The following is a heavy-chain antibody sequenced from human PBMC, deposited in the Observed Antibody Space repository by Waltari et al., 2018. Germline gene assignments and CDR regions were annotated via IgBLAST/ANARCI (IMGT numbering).Heavy chain of an antibody. D-gene: IGHD6-19*01. CDR3: ARDSSDFDY. V-gene: IGHV3-21*01. J-gene: IGHJ4*02. Sequence: EVQLVESGGGLVRPGGSLRLSCAASGFTFSTYSMNWVRQAQGKGREWVSSISTSSDYRYYADSVKGRFTISRDNAKNSLYLQMNSLRAEDTAVYYCARDSSDFDYWGQGTLVTVSS. CDR1: GFTFSTYS. CDR2: ISTSSDYR.